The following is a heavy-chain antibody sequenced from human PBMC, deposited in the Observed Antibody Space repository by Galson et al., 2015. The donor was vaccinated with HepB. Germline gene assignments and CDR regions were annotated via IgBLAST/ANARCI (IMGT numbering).Heavy chain of an antibody. D-gene: IGHD2-8*01. V-gene: IGHV1-2*04. J-gene: IGHJ3*02. CDR3: ARGYCTNGVCINDAFDI. CDR1: GYTFTGHY. CDR2: INPNSGGT. Sequence: SVKVSCKASGYTFTGHYMHWVRQAPGQGLEWMGWINPNSGGTNYAQKFQGWVTMTRDTSISTAYVELSRLRSDDTAVYYCARGYCTNGVCINDAFDIWGQGTMVTVSS.